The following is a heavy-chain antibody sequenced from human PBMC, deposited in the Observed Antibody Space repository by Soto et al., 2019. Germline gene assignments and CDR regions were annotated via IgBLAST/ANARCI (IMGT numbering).Heavy chain of an antibody. CDR3: ARAAYCSSTSCYGPAAYYYYGMDV. CDR1: GFTFISYG. Sequence: PGGSLRLSCAASGFTFISYGMHWVLQAPGKGLEWVAVIWYDGSNKYYADSVKGRFTISRDNSKNTLYLQMNSLRAEDTAVYYCARAAYCSSTSCYGPAAYYYYGMDVWGQGTTVTVSS. J-gene: IGHJ6*02. D-gene: IGHD2-2*01. V-gene: IGHV3-33*01. CDR2: IWYDGSNK.